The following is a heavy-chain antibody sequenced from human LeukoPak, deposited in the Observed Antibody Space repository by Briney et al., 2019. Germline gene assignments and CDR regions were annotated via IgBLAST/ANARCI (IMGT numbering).Heavy chain of an antibody. CDR1: GDSISYHNYY. D-gene: IGHD6-19*01. CDR2: VYYTGNT. CDR3: ARLRAMAGHRGGFDF. J-gene: IGHJ3*01. V-gene: IGHV4-39*01. Sequence: NTSETLFLTCAVSGDSISYHNYYWDWIRQPPGKGLEWIGTVYYTGNTYYNPSLKSRVAISVDTSKNQFSLQLTSMTAADTAVYYCARLRAMAGHRGGFDFWGRGAMVTVSS.